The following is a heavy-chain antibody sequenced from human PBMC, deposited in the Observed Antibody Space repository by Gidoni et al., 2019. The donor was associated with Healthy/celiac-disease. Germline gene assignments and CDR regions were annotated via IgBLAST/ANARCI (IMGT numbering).Heavy chain of an antibody. Sequence: QLQLQASGPGLVKPSETLYLTCTVSGGYISSSSSYWGWIRQPPGKGLEWIGSIYYSGSTYYNPSLKSRVTISVDTSKNQFSLKLSSVTAADTAVYYCARRGDSSGYSHHDAFDIWGQGTMVTVSS. CDR2: IYYSGST. D-gene: IGHD3-22*01. V-gene: IGHV4-39*01. J-gene: IGHJ3*02. CDR1: GGYISSSSSY. CDR3: ARRGDSSGYSHHDAFDI.